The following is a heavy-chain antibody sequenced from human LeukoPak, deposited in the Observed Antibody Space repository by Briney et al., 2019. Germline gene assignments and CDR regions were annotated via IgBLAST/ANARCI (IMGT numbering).Heavy chain of an antibody. CDR2: IYYSGST. CDR3: ARPAYSGSPVDY. CDR1: GGSISSSSYY. V-gene: IGHV4-39*01. Sequence: SETLSLTCTVSGGSISSSSYYWGWIRQPPGKGLEWIGSIYYSGSTYYNPSLKSRVTISVDTSKNQFSLKLSSVTAADTAVYYCARPAYSGSPVDYWGQGTLVTVSS. J-gene: IGHJ4*02. D-gene: IGHD1-26*01.